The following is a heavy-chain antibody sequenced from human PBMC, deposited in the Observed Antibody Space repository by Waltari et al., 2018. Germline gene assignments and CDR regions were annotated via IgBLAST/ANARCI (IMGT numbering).Heavy chain of an antibody. Sequence: EVQLVESGGVVVQPGGSLRLSCAASGFTFDDYAIHWVRQAPGKGLEWVSLISWDGVSTYYADSVKSRVTISRDNNKTSLYLQMNSLRAEDTALYYCASHCSSTSCYLDYWCQVTLVTVSS. D-gene: IGHD2-2*01. J-gene: IGHJ4*02. CDR2: ISWDGVST. V-gene: IGHV3-43D*04. CDR3: ASHCSSTSCYLDY. CDR1: GFTFDDYA.